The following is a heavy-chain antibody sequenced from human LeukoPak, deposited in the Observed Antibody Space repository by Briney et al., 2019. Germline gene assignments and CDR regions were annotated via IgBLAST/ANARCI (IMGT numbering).Heavy chain of an antibody. J-gene: IGHJ6*03. Sequence: GGSLRLSCAASGFTFSSYWMSWVRQAPGKGLQWVANIKQDGSEKYYVDSVKGRFTISRDNAKNSLYLQMNSLRAEDTAVYYCARVGDIVVVPAAIGYMDVWGKGTTVTVSS. CDR1: GFTFSSYW. D-gene: IGHD2-2*02. CDR3: ARVGDIVVVPAAIGYMDV. CDR2: IKQDGSEK. V-gene: IGHV3-7*01.